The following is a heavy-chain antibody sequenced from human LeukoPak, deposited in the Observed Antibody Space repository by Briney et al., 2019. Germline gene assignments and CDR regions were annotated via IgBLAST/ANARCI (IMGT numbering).Heavy chain of an antibody. V-gene: IGHV3-23*01. CDR2: FSGSGGST. CDR3: TITYGDYVLGGAFDI. Sequence: GGSLRLSCAASGFTFRSYAMNWVRQAPGKGLEWVSVFSGSGGSTYYADSVKGRFTISRDNSKNTLYLQMNRLRAEDTAVYYCTITYGDYVLGGAFDIWGQGTMVAVSS. D-gene: IGHD4-17*01. CDR1: GFTFRSYA. J-gene: IGHJ3*02.